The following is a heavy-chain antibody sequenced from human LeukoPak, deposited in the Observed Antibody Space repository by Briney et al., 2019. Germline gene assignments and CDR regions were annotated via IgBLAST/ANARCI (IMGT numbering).Heavy chain of an antibody. V-gene: IGHV4-30-2*01. J-gene: IGHJ4*02. CDR2: IYHSGST. CDR1: GGSISSGGYS. D-gene: IGHD3-22*01. Sequence: PSQTLSLTCAVSGGSISSGGYSWSWIRQPPGKGLEWIGYIYHSGSTYYNPSLKSRVTISVDRSKNQFSLKLSSVTAADTAVYYCARGTYYYDSSGYYIFDYWGQGTLVTVSS. CDR3: ARGTYYYDSSGYYIFDY.